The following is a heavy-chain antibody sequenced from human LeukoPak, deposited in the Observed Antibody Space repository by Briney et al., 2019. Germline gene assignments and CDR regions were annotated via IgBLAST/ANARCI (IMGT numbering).Heavy chain of an antibody. CDR2: LSGSGGGT. CDR1: GITLSNYG. Sequence: GGSLRLSCAVCGITLSNYGMSWVRQAPGKGLEWVAGLSGSGGGTNYADSVKGRFTISRDNAKNTLYLQMNSLRAEDTAVYFCAKRGVVIRVILVGFHKEAYYFDSWGQGALVTVSS. D-gene: IGHD3-10*01. CDR3: AKRGVVIRVILVGFHKEAYYFDS. V-gene: IGHV3-23*01. J-gene: IGHJ4*02.